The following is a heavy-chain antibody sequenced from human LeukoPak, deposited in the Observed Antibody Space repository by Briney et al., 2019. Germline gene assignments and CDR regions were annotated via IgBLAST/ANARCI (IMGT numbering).Heavy chain of an antibody. CDR1: GYTFTGYY. D-gene: IGHD6-13*01. CDR2: INPNSGGT. J-gene: IGHJ6*04. V-gene: IGHV1-2*02. CDR3: ARGKIAAAGTKYYGMDV. Sequence: ASVKVSCKASGYTFTGYYMHWVRQAPGQGLEWMGWINPNSGGTNYAQKFQGRVTMTRDTSISTAYMELSRLRSDDTAVYYCARGKIAAAGTKYYGMDVWGKGTTVTVSS.